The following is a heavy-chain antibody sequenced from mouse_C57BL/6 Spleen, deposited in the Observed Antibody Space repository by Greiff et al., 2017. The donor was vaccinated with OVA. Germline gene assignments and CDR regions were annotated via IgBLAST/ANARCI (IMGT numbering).Heavy chain of an antibody. CDR2: IAPNSGGT. Sequence: QVQLQQPGAELVKPGASVKLSCKASGYTFTSYWMHWVKQRPGRGLEWIGRIAPNSGGTKYNEKFKSKATLTVDKPSSTAYMQLSSLTSEDSAVYYCAREGDMITTLYYYAMDYWGQGTSVTVSS. V-gene: IGHV1-72*01. J-gene: IGHJ4*01. CDR3: AREGDMITTLYYYAMDY. D-gene: IGHD2-4*01. CDR1: GYTFTSYW.